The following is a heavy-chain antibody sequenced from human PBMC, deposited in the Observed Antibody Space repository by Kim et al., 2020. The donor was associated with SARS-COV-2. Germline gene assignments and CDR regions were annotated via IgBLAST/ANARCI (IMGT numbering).Heavy chain of an antibody. J-gene: IGHJ4*02. CDR1: GYSFTNYF. V-gene: IGHV5-51*01. CDR2: IWPADSTT. Sequence: GESLKISCKASGYSFTNYFIGWVRQMPGKGLQWVGIIWPADSTTTYSPTFEGQVTISADRSINTAYLQWNSLKASDTAIYYCARRQGVRGQSYYFDYWGQGTLVNV. CDR3: ARRQGVRGQSYYFDY. D-gene: IGHD3-10*01.